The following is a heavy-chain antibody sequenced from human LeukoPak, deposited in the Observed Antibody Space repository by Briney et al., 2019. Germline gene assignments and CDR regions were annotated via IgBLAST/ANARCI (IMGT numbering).Heavy chain of an antibody. CDR2: IYYTGST. Sequence: SETLSLTCTVSGGSISSYYWSWIRQPPGKGLEWIGYIYYTGSTNYNPSLKSRGTISVDTSKNQFSLKLSSVTAADTAVYYCARVSDIVATYDYWGQGTLVTVSS. V-gene: IGHV4-59*01. D-gene: IGHD5-12*01. J-gene: IGHJ4*02. CDR1: GGSISSYY. CDR3: ARVSDIVATYDY.